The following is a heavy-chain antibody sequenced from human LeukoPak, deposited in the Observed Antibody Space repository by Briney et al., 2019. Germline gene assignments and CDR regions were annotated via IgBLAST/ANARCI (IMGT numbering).Heavy chain of an antibody. CDR1: GFRFSAYA. J-gene: IGHJ4*02. V-gene: IGHV3-23*01. CDR3: AKDHIGGYYDFWSGYPNFDY. CDR2: VSGTGGTT. Sequence: GGSLRLSCAASGFRFSAYAMNWVRQAPGKGLEWVSGVSGTGGTTSYADSVKGRFTISRDNAKNSLYLQMNSLRAEDTAVYYCAKDHIGGYYDFWSGYPNFDYWGQGTLVTVSS. D-gene: IGHD3-3*01.